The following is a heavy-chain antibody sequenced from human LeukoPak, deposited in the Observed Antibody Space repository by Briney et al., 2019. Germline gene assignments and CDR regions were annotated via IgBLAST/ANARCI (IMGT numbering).Heavy chain of an antibody. Sequence: HPVGSLRLSCAASGFTFSSYAMHWVRQAPGKGLESVSAISSNGGSTYYANSVKGRFTISRDNSKNTLYLQMGSLRAEDVAVYYCARVEVGSSSLDYWGQGTLVIVSA. CDR2: ISSNGGST. CDR1: GFTFSSYA. D-gene: IGHD6-6*01. V-gene: IGHV3-64*01. J-gene: IGHJ4*02. CDR3: ARVEVGSSSLDY.